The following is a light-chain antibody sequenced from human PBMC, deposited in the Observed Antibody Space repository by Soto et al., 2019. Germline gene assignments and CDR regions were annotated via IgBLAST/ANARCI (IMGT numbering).Light chain of an antibody. CDR2: GAS. CDR1: QSVSSSY. V-gene: IGKV3-20*01. Sequence: EIVLTQSPGTLSLSPGERATLSCRASQSVSSSYLAWYQQKPGQAPRLLIYGASSRATGIPDRFSGSGSGKDFTLPTTRLEPEDFAVYYCQQYGSTPQTFGQGTKLE. CDR3: QQYGSTPQT. J-gene: IGKJ1*01.